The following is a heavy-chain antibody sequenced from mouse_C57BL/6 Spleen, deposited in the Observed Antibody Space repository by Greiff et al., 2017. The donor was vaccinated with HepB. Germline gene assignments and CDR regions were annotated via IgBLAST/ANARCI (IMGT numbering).Heavy chain of an antibody. CDR2: INPGSGGT. Sequence: QVQLQQSGAELVRPGTSVKVSCKASGYAFTNYLIEWVKQRPGQGLEWIGVINPGSGGTNYNEKFKGKATLTADKSSSTAYMQLSSRTSEDSAVYFCARDSSGREGFAYWGQGTLVTVSA. V-gene: IGHV1-54*01. D-gene: IGHD3-2*02. CDR1: GYAFTNYL. CDR3: ARDSSGREGFAY. J-gene: IGHJ3*01.